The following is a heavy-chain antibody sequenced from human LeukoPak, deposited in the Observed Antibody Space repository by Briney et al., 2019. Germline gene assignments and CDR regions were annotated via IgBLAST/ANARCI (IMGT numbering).Heavy chain of an antibody. CDR1: GYTFTSYG. V-gene: IGHV1-18*01. J-gene: IGHJ4*02. CDR2: ISAYNGNT. Sequence: ASVKASCKASGYTFTSYGISWVRQAPGQGLEWMGWISAYNGNTNYAQKLQGRVTMTTDTSTSTAYMELRSLRSDDTAVYYCARSGRYSGSYSLDYWGQGTLVTVSS. CDR3: ARSGRYSGSYSLDY. D-gene: IGHD1-26*01.